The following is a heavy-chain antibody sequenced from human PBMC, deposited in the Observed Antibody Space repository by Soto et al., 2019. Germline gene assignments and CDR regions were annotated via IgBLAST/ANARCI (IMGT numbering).Heavy chain of an antibody. J-gene: IGHJ2*01. CDR2: FFHTGTA. Sequence: QVQLQESGPGLVKPSETLSLNCSVSGDAISRHYWSWIRQSPGKGLEWLGYFFHTGTALYNPSLRSRVTIYVDTSKNQFSLKLTSVIPADTAVYFCVRNYGGNSQFFDLWGRGTLVTVSS. V-gene: IGHV4-59*11. CDR1: GDAISRHY. D-gene: IGHD4-17*01. CDR3: VRNYGGNSQFFDL.